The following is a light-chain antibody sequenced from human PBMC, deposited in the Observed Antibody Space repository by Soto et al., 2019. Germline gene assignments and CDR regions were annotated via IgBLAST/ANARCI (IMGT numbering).Light chain of an antibody. V-gene: IGKV2-30*02. Sequence: DVLMTQSPLSLPVTLGQPASVSCRSSQSLVHSDGNSYLSWFQQRPGQSPRRLIYKVSNRDSGVPDRFSGSGSDHDFTLKISRVEAEDVRVYYCMQGTQWPYTFGQGTQLEIK. CDR3: MQGTQWPYT. J-gene: IGKJ2*01. CDR1: QSLVHSDGNSY. CDR2: KVS.